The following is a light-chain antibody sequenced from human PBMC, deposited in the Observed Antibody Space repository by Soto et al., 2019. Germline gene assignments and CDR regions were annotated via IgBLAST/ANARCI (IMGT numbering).Light chain of an antibody. CDR2: DAY. Sequence: EVVLTQSPVTLSLSPGERATLSCRASQSFRGLLAWYQQKPGQAPRLLIYDAYNRATGIPPRFSGSGSGTDFTLTINTLQPADFATYYCQQYNSYPWTFGQGTKV. J-gene: IGKJ1*01. CDR1: QSFRGL. V-gene: IGKV3-11*01. CDR3: QQYNSYPWT.